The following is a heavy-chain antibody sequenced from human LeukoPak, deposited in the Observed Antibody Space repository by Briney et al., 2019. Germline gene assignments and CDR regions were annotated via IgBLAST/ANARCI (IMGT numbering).Heavy chain of an antibody. CDR3: ARATYYYDSSGYWYFDL. Sequence: SQTLSLTCTVSGGSISSGSYYWSWIRQPAGKGLEWIGRIYTSGSTNYNPSLKSRVTTSVDTSKNQFSLKLSSVTAADTAVYYCARATYYYDSSGYWYFDLWGRGTLVTVSS. D-gene: IGHD3-22*01. V-gene: IGHV4-61*02. J-gene: IGHJ2*01. CDR2: IYTSGST. CDR1: GGSISSGSYY.